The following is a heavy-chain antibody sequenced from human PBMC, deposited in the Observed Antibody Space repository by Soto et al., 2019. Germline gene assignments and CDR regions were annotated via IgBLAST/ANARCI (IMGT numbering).Heavy chain of an antibody. V-gene: IGHV4-39*01. CDR2: IYYSGNT. CDR3: ARQYYFGSGSYYHRLFDF. J-gene: IGHJ4*02. D-gene: IGHD3-10*01. CDR1: GGSISSSSYY. Sequence: PSETLSLTCTVSGGSISSSSYYWGWIRQPPGKGLEWIGSIYYSGNTYYNPSLKSRVTISVDTAKNQFSLKLSSVTAADTAVYYCARQYYFGSGSYYHRLFDFWGQGTLVIVSS.